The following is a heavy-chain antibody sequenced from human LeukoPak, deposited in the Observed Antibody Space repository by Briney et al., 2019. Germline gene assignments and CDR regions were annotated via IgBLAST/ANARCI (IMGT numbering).Heavy chain of an antibody. CDR1: GFTFTNYA. Sequence: GGSLRLSCAASGFTFTNYAMTWVRQAQGKGLGWVSSISDTYATTYYTDSVKGRCTISRDNSKNTVSLQLNNLRAEDTAVYFCVRHDSFIPFWGQGTLVTVSS. D-gene: IGHD2-21*01. CDR3: VRHDSFIPF. J-gene: IGHJ4*02. CDR2: ISDTYATT. V-gene: IGHV3-23*01.